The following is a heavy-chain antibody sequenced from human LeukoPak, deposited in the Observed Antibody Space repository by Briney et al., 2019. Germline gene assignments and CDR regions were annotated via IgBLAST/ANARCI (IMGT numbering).Heavy chain of an antibody. CDR2: INHSGST. J-gene: IGHJ5*02. V-gene: IGHV4-34*01. CDR1: DGSSSGYY. D-gene: IGHD6-6*01. Sequence: MASETLSLTCAVYDGSSSGYYWSWIRQPPGKGLEWIGEINHSGSTNYNPSLKSRVTISVDTSKNQFSLKLSSVTAADTAVYYCARELGARPPHWFDPWGQGTLVTVSS. CDR3: ARELGARPPHWFDP.